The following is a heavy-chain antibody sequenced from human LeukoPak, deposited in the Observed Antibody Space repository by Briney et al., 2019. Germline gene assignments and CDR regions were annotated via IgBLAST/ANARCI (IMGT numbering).Heavy chain of an antibody. V-gene: IGHV3-20*04. CDR2: ISWNGDST. Sequence: PGGSLRLSCAASGFTFDGYGMSWVRQAPGKGLEWVSAISWNGDSTNYADSVKGRFTISRDNAKNSLYLQMNSLGAEDTALYYCARDRGNDYVLLGCYDYWGQGTLVTVSS. J-gene: IGHJ4*02. CDR3: ARDRGNDYVLLGCYDY. D-gene: IGHD4-17*01. CDR1: GFTFDGYG.